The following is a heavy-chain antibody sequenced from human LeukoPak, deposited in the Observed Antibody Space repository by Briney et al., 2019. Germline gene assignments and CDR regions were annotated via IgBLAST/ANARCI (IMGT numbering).Heavy chain of an antibody. CDR3: AKDRYEWEPNRFDY. CDR1: GFTFDDYA. V-gene: IGHV3-43*02. Sequence: GGSLRLSCAASGFTFDDYAMHWVRQAPGKGLEWVSLISGDGGSTYYADSVKGRFTISRDNSKNSLYLQMNSLRTEDTALYYCAKDRYEWEPNRFDYRGQGTLVTVSS. J-gene: IGHJ4*02. D-gene: IGHD1-26*01. CDR2: ISGDGGST.